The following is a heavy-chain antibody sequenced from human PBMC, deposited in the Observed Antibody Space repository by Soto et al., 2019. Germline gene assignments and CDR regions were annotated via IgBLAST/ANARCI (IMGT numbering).Heavy chain of an antibody. V-gene: IGHV3-23*01. Sequence: GVSLRLSCVASGCTFSNFAMALVRQAPGEGLEWVSAISGSGDDTFYADSMKGRFTISRDNSKDTLYLQINSLRAEDTAVYYCANPIPKTGTTFGFWGQGTLVTVSS. D-gene: IGHD1-1*01. CDR3: ANPIPKTGTTFGF. J-gene: IGHJ4*02. CDR1: GCTFSNFA. CDR2: ISGSGDDT.